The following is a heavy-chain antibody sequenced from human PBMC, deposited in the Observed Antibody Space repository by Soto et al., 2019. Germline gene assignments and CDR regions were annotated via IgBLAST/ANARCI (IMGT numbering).Heavy chain of an antibody. D-gene: IGHD1-1*01. J-gene: IGHJ6*02. V-gene: IGHV1-69*13. CDR3: ARGRPSWNDRYGMDV. Sequence: ASVKVSCKASGGTFSSYAISWVRQAPGQGLEWIGGIIPIFGTANYAQKFQGRVTITADESTSTAYMELSSLRSEDTAVYYCARGRPSWNDRYGMDVWGQGTTVTVSS. CDR2: IIPIFGTA. CDR1: GGTFSSYA.